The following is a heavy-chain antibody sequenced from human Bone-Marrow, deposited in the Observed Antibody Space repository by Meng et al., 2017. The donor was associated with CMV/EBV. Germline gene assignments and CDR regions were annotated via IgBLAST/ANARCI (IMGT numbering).Heavy chain of an antibody. CDR2: FDPEDGET. D-gene: IGHD3-16*02. CDR3: AIRGFGELSTGGFDT. V-gene: IGHV1-24*01. J-gene: IGHJ5*02. Sequence: ASVKVSRKVSGYTLTELSRHWVRQAPGKGLEWMGGFDPEDGETIYAQKFQGRVTMTEDTSTDTAYMELSSLRSEDTAVYYCAIRGFGELSTGGFDTWGQGTLVTVSS. CDR1: GYTLTELS.